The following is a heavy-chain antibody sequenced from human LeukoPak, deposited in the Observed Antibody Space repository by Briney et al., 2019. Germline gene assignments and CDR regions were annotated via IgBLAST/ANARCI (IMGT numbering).Heavy chain of an antibody. CDR1: GFTFNNFG. J-gene: IGHJ4*02. V-gene: IGHV3-33*05. D-gene: IGHD3-16*02. Sequence: GGSLRLSCAASGFTFNNFGLHWVRQAPGKGLEWVAVISYDGSNKYYADSVKGRFTISRDNSKNTLYLQMNSLRAEDTAVYYCARGGYDYVWGSYRHFDYWGRGTLVTVSS. CDR2: ISYDGSNK. CDR3: ARGGYDYVWGSYRHFDY.